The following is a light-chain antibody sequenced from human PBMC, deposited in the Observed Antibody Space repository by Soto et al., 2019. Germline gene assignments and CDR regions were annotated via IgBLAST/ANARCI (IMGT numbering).Light chain of an antibody. Sequence: QSVLTQPASVSGSPGQSITISCTGTSSDVGGYNYVSWYQQHPGKAPKLMIYDVSNRPSGVSNRFSGSKSGNTASLTISGFQAEDEADYYCSSYTSSSTGVVFGGGTKVTVL. CDR1: SSDVGGYNY. CDR2: DVS. V-gene: IGLV2-14*01. CDR3: SSYTSSSTGVV. J-gene: IGLJ2*01.